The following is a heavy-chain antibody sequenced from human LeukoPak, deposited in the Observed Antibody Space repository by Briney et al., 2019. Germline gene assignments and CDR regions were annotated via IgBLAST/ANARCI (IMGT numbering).Heavy chain of an antibody. CDR3: ARGNRDYYGSGSPRILDY. V-gene: IGHV4-61*02. J-gene: IGHJ4*02. CDR2: IYTSGST. Sequence: SETLSLTCTVSGGSISRGAYYWSWIRQPAGKGLEWIGRIYTSGSTDYNPSLKSRVTISIDTSKNQFSLKLSSVTAADTAVYYCARGNRDYYGSGSPRILDYWGQGTLVTVS. D-gene: IGHD3-10*01. CDR1: GGSISRGAYY.